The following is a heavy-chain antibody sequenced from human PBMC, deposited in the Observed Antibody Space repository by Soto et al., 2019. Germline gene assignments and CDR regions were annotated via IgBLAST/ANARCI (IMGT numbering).Heavy chain of an antibody. CDR1: GFTFSNYA. D-gene: IGHD6-19*01. Sequence: GGSLRLSCAASGFTFSNYALSGVRQAPGKGLEWVSAISGSSDHTFYADSVKGRFTISRDNSKSTLYLQVNSLRAEDTAVYYCAKATYSSGWRYYFDFWGQGTQVTVSS. V-gene: IGHV3-23*01. CDR3: AKATYSSGWRYYFDF. CDR2: ISGSSDHT. J-gene: IGHJ4*02.